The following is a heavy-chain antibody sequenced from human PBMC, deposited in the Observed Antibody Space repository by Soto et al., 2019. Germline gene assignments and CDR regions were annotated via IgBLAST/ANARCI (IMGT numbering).Heavy chain of an antibody. J-gene: IGHJ4*02. V-gene: IGHV4-39*01. CDR2: IYYSGST. CDR3: MLGSGWKDFDY. Sequence: SETLSLTCAVSGGSVTNNNYWGWIRQPPGKGLEWIGNIYYSGSTYYNPSLKSRVTISVDTSKNQFSLKLSSVTAADTAVYYCMLGSGWKDFDYWGQGTLVTVSS. D-gene: IGHD3-22*01. CDR1: GGSVTNNNY.